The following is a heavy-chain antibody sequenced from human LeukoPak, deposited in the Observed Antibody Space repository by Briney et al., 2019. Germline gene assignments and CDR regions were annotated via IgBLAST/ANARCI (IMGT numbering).Heavy chain of an antibody. D-gene: IGHD2-15*01. V-gene: IGHV1-46*01. J-gene: IGHJ5*02. CDR1: GYTFTSYY. CDR3: ARARGYCSGGSCYSYWFDP. CDR2: INPSGGST. Sequence: ASVRVSCKASGYTFTSYYMHWVRQAPGQGLEWMGIINPSGGSTSYAQEFQGRVTMTRDTSTSTVYMELSSLRSEDTAVYYCARARGYCSGGSCYSYWFDPWGQGTLVTVSS.